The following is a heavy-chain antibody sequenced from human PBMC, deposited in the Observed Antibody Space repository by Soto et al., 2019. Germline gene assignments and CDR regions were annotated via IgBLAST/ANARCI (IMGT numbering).Heavy chain of an antibody. D-gene: IGHD6-6*01. CDR2: IIPIFGTA. CDR3: ASPEPYSSSLEWYY. CDR1: GGTFSSYA. Sequence: EASVKVSCKASGGTFSSYAISWVRHAPGQGLEWMGGIIPIFGTANYAQKFQGRVTITADESTSTAYMELSSLRSEDTAVYYCASPEPYSSSLEWYYWGQGTLVTVSS. V-gene: IGHV1-69*13. J-gene: IGHJ4*02.